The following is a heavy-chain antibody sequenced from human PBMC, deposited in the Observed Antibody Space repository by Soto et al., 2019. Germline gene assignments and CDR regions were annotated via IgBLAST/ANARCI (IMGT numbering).Heavy chain of an antibody. D-gene: IGHD1-26*01. CDR1: GFAFNKFG. V-gene: IGHV3-30*18. J-gene: IGHJ4*02. CDR3: AKGGEVGGVLGDH. Sequence: QVQLVESGGDVVQPGTSLRLSCVASGFAFNKFGMHWVRQAPGKGLEWVAFISYDGRYQYYADSVQGRLTITRDNSMNTLNMQLNSLRREDTAVYYCAKGGEVGGVLGDHWGQGTLVTVSS. CDR2: ISYDGRYQ.